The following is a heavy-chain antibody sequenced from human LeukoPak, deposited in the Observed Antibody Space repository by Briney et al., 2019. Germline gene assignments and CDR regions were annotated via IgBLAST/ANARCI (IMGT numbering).Heavy chain of an antibody. V-gene: IGHV1-69*04. CDR1: GGTLASYA. J-gene: IGHJ4*02. D-gene: IGHD4-23*01. CDR2: IIPIISIT. CDR3: ARDLVTTVVREGYDY. Sequence: GASVKVSCKASGGTLASYAINWVRQAPGQGLEWMGRIIPIISITDYAQKFQGRVTITADKSTNTTYMVLSSLRSEDTAVYYCARDLVTTVVREGYDYWGQGTLVTVSS.